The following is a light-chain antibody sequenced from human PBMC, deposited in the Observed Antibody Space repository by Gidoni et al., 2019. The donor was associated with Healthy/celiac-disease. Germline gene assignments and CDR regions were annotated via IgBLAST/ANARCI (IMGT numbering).Light chain of an antibody. CDR1: QSVSSY. Sequence: EIVLTQSPATLSLSPGERATLSCRASQSVSSYLAWYQQKPGQAPRLLIYDASNRATGIPARFSGSGSGTDFTLTISSLEPEDFAVYYCQQRSNWPRMGSFGQXTKLEIK. J-gene: IGKJ2*04. CDR2: DAS. V-gene: IGKV3-11*01. CDR3: QQRSNWPRMGS.